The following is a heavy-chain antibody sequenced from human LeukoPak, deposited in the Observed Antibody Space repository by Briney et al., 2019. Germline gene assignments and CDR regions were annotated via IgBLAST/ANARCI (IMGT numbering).Heavy chain of an antibody. CDR2: ISYDGSDN. Sequence: GGSLRLSCEASGIIFSNYGFHWVRQAPGKGLDWVAFISYDGSDNYYADSVKGRFLISRDNSKGTVHLQMNSLTSEDTAVYYCAKDRRTQVSTVTGFFFDDWGQGTLVTVSS. J-gene: IGHJ4*02. CDR3: AKDRRTQVSTVTGFFFDD. V-gene: IGHV3-30*18. D-gene: IGHD4-17*01. CDR1: GIIFSNYG.